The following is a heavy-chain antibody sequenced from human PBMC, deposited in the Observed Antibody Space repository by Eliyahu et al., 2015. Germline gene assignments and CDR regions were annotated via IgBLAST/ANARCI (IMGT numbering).Heavy chain of an antibody. CDR3: ARDLDPNTFDV. CDR1: GYTFTGSY. CDR2: INPVTGVT. Sequence: QVQLVQSGAAVKKPGASVEVSCKASGYTFTGSYIHWVRQAPGQGXEWMGWINPVTGVTDYAQKFQGRVTMTRDTSITTAYMKLSGLTSDDTAVYYCARDLDPNTFDVWGQGTIVTVSS. J-gene: IGHJ3*01. D-gene: IGHD3/OR15-3a*01. V-gene: IGHV1-2*02.